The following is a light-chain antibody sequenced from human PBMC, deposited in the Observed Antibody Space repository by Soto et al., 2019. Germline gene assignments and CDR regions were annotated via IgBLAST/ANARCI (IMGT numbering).Light chain of an antibody. CDR3: QQRSNWPG. V-gene: IGKV3-11*01. Sequence: EIVLTQSPATLSLSPGERATLSCRASQSVSSYLAWYQQKPGQAPRLLIYDASNRATGIPARFSGSGSGTDFTLTSSSLEPEEFAVYYCQQRSNWPGFGGGTKVEIK. CDR2: DAS. J-gene: IGKJ4*02. CDR1: QSVSSY.